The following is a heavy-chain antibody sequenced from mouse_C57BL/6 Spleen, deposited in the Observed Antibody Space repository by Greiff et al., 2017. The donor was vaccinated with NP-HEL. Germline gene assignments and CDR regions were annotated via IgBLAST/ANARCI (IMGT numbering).Heavy chain of an antibody. V-gene: IGHV5-9-1*02. J-gene: IGHJ4*01. CDR2: ISSGGDYI. Sequence: EVQGVESGEGLVKPGGSLKLSCAASGFTFSSYAMSWVRQTPEKRLEWVAYISSGGDYIYYADTVKGRFTISRDNARNTLYLQMSSLKSEDTAMYYCTREDSSGYDYAMDYWGQGTSVTVSS. D-gene: IGHD3-2*02. CDR1: GFTFSSYA. CDR3: TREDSSGYDYAMDY.